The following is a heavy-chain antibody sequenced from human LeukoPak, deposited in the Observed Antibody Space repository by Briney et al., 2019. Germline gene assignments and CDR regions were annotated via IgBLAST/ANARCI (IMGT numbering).Heavy chain of an antibody. CDR3: ASTYYYDSSGPSSGAFDI. V-gene: IGHV1-2*02. CDR1: GYTFTGYY. D-gene: IGHD3-22*01. J-gene: IGHJ3*02. Sequence: ASVKVSCKAFGYTFTGYYMHWVRQAPGQGLEWMGWINPNSGGTNYAQKFQGRVTMTRDTSISTAYMELSRLRSDDTAVYYCASTYYYDSSGPSSGAFDIWGQGTMVTVSS. CDR2: INPNSGGT.